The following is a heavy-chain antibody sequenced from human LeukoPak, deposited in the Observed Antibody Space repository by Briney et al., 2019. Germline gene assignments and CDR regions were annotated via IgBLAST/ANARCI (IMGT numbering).Heavy chain of an antibody. CDR3: ARDGPDYGDYVDDAFDI. V-gene: IGHV1-18*01. CDR1: GYTFTSYG. J-gene: IGHJ3*02. Sequence: ASVKVSCKASGYTFTSYGVSWVRQAPGQGLEWMGWISAYNGNTNYAQKLQGRVTMTTDTSTSTAYMELRSLRSDDTAVYYCARDGPDYGDYVDDAFDIWGQGTMVTVSS. D-gene: IGHD4-17*01. CDR2: ISAYNGNT.